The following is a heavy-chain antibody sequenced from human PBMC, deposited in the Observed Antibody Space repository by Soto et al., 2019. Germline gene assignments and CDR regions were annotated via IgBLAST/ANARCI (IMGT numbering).Heavy chain of an antibody. V-gene: IGHV4-59*01. CDR3: ARRYGGNFDY. D-gene: IGHD1-26*01. CDR1: GGSINSYY. CDR2: IYYSGST. J-gene: IGHJ4*02. Sequence: SETLSLTCTVSGGSINSYYWSRIREPPGKGLEWIGYIYYSGSTNYNPSLKSRVTISVDRSKNQFSLKLSSVTAADTAVYYCARRYGGNFDYWGQGTLVTVS.